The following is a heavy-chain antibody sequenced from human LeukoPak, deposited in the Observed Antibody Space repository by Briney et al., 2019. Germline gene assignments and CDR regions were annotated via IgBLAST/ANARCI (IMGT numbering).Heavy chain of an antibody. CDR3: AREALSADIVHQKFNWFDP. J-gene: IGHJ5*02. Sequence: GASVKVSCKASGYTFSNYAIHWARQAPGQSLEWMGWINADNGNTKYSQEFQGRVNITRDTSANTTYMELSSLKSEDMAVYYCAREALSADIVHQKFNWFDPWGQGTLVTASS. CDR1: GYTFSNYA. CDR2: INADNGNT. V-gene: IGHV1-3*03. D-gene: IGHD2-15*01.